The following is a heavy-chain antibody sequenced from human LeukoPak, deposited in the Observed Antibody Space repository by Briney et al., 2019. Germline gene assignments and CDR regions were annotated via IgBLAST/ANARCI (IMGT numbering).Heavy chain of an antibody. D-gene: IGHD6-13*01. CDR3: AKGTSSWHEFDS. V-gene: IGHV3-43D*03. Sequence: GGSLRLSCAASGFTFDDYAMHWVRQAPGKGLEWVSLITWDGDSTYYADSVKGRFTISRDDSKNYLYLQMNSLRAEDTALYYCAKGTSSWHEFDSWGQGTLVTVSS. CDR1: GFTFDDYA. J-gene: IGHJ4*02. CDR2: ITWDGDST.